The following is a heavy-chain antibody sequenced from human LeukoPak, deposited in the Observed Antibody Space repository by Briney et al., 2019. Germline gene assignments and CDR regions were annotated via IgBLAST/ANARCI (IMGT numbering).Heavy chain of an antibody. CDR3: ARRKLTVTPFDY. CDR2: INHSGST. CDR1: GGSFSGYY. Sequence: SETLSLTCAVYGGSFSGYYWSWIRQPPGKGLEWIGEINHSGSTNYNPSLKGRVTISVDTSKNQFSLKLSSVTAADTAVYYCARRKLTVTPFDYWGQGTLVTVSS. V-gene: IGHV4-34*01. D-gene: IGHD4-17*01. J-gene: IGHJ4*02.